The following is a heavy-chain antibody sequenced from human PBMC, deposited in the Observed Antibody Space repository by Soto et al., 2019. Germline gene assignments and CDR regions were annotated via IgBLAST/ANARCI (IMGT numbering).Heavy chain of an antibody. CDR3: AELWFGEGGAGSGRPTAPGY. D-gene: IGHD3-10*01. Sequence: QVQLVESGGGVVQPGRSLRLSCAASGFTFSSYGMHWVRQAPGKGLEWVAVISYDGSNKYYADSVKGRFTISRDNSKNTLYLQMNSLRAEDTAVYYCAELWFGEGGAGSGRPTAPGYWGQGTLVTVSS. CDR1: GFTFSSYG. J-gene: IGHJ4*02. CDR2: ISYDGSNK. V-gene: IGHV3-30*18.